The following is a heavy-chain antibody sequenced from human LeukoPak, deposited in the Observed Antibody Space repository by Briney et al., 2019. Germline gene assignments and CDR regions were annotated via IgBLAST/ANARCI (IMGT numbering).Heavy chain of an antibody. V-gene: IGHV1-69*06. CDR2: IIPIFGTA. Sequence: SVKVSCKASGGTFSSYAISWVRQAPGQGLEWMGGIIPIFGTANYAQKFQGRVTITADKSTSTAYMELRSLRSDDTAVYYCARDTAHYYGSGSYYNSYFDYWGQGTLVTVSS. D-gene: IGHD3-10*01. CDR1: GGTFSSYA. J-gene: IGHJ4*02. CDR3: ARDTAHYYGSGSYYNSYFDY.